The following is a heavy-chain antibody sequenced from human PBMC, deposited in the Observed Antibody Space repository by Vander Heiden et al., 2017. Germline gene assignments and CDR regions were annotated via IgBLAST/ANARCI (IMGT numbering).Heavy chain of an antibody. CDR2: ISGSGGST. Sequence: EVQLLESGGGLVQPGGSLCLSCAASGFTFGSYAMSWVRQAQGKGLEWVSAISGSGGSTYYADSVKGRFTISRDNSKNTLYLQMNSLRAEDTAVYYCAGSSGSYYYYGMDVWGQGTTVTVSS. CDR1: GFTFGSYA. CDR3: AGSSGSYYYYGMDV. V-gene: IGHV3-23*01. D-gene: IGHD6-13*01. J-gene: IGHJ6*02.